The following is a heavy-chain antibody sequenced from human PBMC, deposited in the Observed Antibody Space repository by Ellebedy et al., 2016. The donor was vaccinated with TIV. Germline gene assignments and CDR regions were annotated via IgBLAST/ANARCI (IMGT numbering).Heavy chain of an antibody. CDR3: ARGQVRGVPGMDV. CDR1: GGSISSSNW. V-gene: IGHV4-4*02. Sequence: MPSETLSLTCAVSGGSISSSNWWSWVRQPPGKGLEWIGEIYHSGSTNYNPSLKSRVTISVDTSKNQFSLKLSSVTAADTAVYYCARGQVRGVPGMDVWGQGTTVTVSS. D-gene: IGHD3-10*01. CDR2: IYHSGST. J-gene: IGHJ6*02.